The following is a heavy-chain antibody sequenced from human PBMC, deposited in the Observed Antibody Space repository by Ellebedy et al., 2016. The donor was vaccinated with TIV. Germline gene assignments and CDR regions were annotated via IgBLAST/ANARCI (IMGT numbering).Heavy chain of an antibody. D-gene: IGHD3-10*01. CDR3: ARDGVEDYFDY. V-gene: IGHV4-59*01. Sequence: MPSETLSLTCSVSGVSISDYYWSWIRQPPGQGLEWIGYVYHTGSTNYNPSPRNRVTLAVDTPKNEFSLKLSSVTTADTDIYYCARDGVEDYFDYWGQGLLVTVSS. CDR2: VYHTGST. J-gene: IGHJ4*02. CDR1: GVSISDYY.